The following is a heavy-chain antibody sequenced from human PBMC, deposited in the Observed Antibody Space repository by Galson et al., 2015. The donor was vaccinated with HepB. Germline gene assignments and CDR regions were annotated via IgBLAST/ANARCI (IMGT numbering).Heavy chain of an antibody. CDR2: ISSTGTTM. J-gene: IGHJ2*01. CDR1: GFTFSSYT. V-gene: IGHV3-48*02. D-gene: IGHD3-10*01. CDR3: ARVYFGSGSSSAYWYFDL. Sequence: SLRLSCAASGFTFSSYTMHWVRQAPGKGLESVSYISSTGTTMYYADSAKGRFTISRDNAQTSLYLQMNSLRDEDTAVYYCARVYFGSGSSSAYWYFDLWGRGALVTVSS.